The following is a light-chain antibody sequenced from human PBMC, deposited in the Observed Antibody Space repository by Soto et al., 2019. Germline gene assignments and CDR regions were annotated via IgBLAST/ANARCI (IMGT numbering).Light chain of an antibody. V-gene: IGKV3-20*01. CDR3: QQYGSSFT. CDR2: GAS. J-gene: IGKJ5*01. CDR1: QSVSSSF. Sequence: ESVLAQSPGTLSLSPGERATLSCRASQSVSSSFLAWYQQKPGQAPRLLIYGASRRATGIPDRYSGSGSGTDFTLTISRLEPEDFAVYYCQQYGSSFTFGRGTRLEIK.